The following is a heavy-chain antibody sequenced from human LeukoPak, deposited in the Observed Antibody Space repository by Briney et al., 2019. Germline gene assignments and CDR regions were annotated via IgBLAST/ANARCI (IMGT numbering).Heavy chain of an antibody. D-gene: IGHD3-3*01. J-gene: IGHJ6*02. CDR3: ARVGDFWSGRNYYYYYGIDV. CDR2: ISSSGSTI. CDR1: GFTFSDYY. Sequence: PGGSLRLSCAASGFTFSDYYMSWIRQAPGKGLEWVSYISSSGSTIYYADSVKGRFTISRDNAKNSLYLQMNSLRAEDTAVYYCARVGDFWSGRNYYYYYGIDVWGQGTTVTVSS. V-gene: IGHV3-11*01.